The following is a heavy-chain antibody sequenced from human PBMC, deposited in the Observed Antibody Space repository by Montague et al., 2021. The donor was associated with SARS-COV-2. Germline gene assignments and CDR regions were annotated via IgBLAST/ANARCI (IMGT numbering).Heavy chain of an antibody. CDR1: GDSVTGSWAT. CDR3: ARISVGSKYYFDF. CDR2: SYYMCKWYN. V-gene: IGHV6-1*01. D-gene: IGHD4-11*01. J-gene: IGHJ4*02. Sequence: CAISGDSVTGSWATCACIRQSPLNSLHWRGWSYYMCKWYNDYAESVKSRITIDPDTSKHQFSLHLNSVTPEDTAVYYCARISVGSKYYFDFWGQGTLVTVSS.